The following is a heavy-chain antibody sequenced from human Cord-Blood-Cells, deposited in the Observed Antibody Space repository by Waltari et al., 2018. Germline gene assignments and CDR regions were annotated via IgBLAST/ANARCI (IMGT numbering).Heavy chain of an antibody. V-gene: IGHV3-11*01. D-gene: IGHD3-3*01. CDR2: ISSSGSTI. CDR3: ASYPPLDFWSGDALDI. CDR1: VLPLRDYN. Sequence: QVQLVESGGGLVKAGGSRRLSCADPVLPLRDYNIRWIRQDPGKGLELVSYISSSGSTIYCADAVQGRFTISRDNAKNSLYLQMNSLGAEDTAVYYCASYPPLDFWSGDALDIWGQGTMVTVSS. J-gene: IGHJ3*02.